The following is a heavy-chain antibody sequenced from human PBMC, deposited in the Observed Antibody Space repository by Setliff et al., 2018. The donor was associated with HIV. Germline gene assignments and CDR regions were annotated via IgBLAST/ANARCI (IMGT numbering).Heavy chain of an antibody. D-gene: IGHD6-19*01. CDR3: IIAYSSGWSIDY. CDR1: AGSIRSSTYY. Sequence: PSETLSLTCTVSAGSIRSSTYYWAWIRQPPGKGLEWIGTIYYSGSTYYNPSLKSRATISVDMSKNQFSLRLSSVTAADTAVYYCIIAYSSGWSIDYWGQGTLVTVSS. CDR2: IYYSGST. J-gene: IGHJ4*02. V-gene: IGHV4-39*01.